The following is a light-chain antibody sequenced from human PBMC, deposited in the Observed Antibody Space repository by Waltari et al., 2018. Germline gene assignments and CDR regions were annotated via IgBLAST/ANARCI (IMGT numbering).Light chain of an antibody. CDR3: QQYAGSRPT. J-gene: IGKJ4*01. V-gene: IGKV3-20*01. CDR1: QSVSSSD. CDR2: GAP. Sequence: EIVLAQSPGTLSLSPGERATLSFRASQSVSSSDLAWYQQKPGQAPRLLIYGAPSRATGIPDRFSGSGSGTDFSLTISRLEPEDFGLYYCQQYAGSRPTFGGGTKVEIK.